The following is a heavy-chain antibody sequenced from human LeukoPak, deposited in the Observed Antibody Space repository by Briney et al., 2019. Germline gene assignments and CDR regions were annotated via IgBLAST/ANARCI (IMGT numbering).Heavy chain of an antibody. CDR3: ARDSSSSEIQDYYYYMDV. J-gene: IGHJ6*03. CDR2: IYYSGST. D-gene: IGHD6-6*01. V-gene: IGHV4-59*01. CDR1: GGSISSYY. Sequence: SETLSLTCTVSGGSISSYYWSWIRQPPGKGLEWIGYIYYSGSTNYNPSLKSRVTISVDTSKNQFSLKLSSVTAADTAVYYCARDSSSSEIQDYYYYMDVWGKGTTVTVSS.